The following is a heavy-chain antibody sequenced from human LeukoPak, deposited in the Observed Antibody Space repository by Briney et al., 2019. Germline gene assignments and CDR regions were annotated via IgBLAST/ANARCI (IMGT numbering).Heavy chain of an antibody. CDR2: INTGNGNT. CDR3: ARGVSSGYSNFDY. J-gene: IGHJ4*02. V-gene: IGHV1-3*03. D-gene: IGHD3-22*01. Sequence: ASVKVSCKASGYTFTSYAIHWVRQAPGQRLEWMGWINTGNGNTRYSQEFQDRVTITRDTSASTAYVELSSLRSEDMALYYCARGVSSGYSNFDYWGQGTLVIVSS. CDR1: GYTFTSYA.